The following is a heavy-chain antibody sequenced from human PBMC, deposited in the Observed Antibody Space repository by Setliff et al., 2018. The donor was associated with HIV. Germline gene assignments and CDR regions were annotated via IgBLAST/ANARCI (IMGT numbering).Heavy chain of an antibody. Sequence: GGSLRLSCAASGFTVSSYYMSWVRQAPGKGLEWVSTIYSDGNTYHADSVKGRFNLSRDNSENALFLQMNSLRPADTAVYYCARLRPYNSALDYWGQGTLVTVSS. CDR1: GFTVSSYY. V-gene: IGHV3-66*02. CDR2: IYSDGNT. D-gene: IGHD3-10*01. J-gene: IGHJ4*02. CDR3: ARLRPYNSALDY.